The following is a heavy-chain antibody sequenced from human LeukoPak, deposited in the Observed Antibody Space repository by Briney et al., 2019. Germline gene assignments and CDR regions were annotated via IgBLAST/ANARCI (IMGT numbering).Heavy chain of an antibody. V-gene: IGHV4-31*03. CDR2: IYYSGST. CDR3: ASGAGYCSSTSCLAAYNYGMDV. J-gene: IGHJ6*02. CDR1: GGSISSGGYY. Sequence: SETLSLTCTVSGGSISSGGYYWGWLRQHPGTGLEWIGYIYYSGSTYYNPSLKSRVTISVDTSKNQFPLKLSSVTAADTAVYYCASGAGYCSSTSCLAAYNYGMDVWGQGTTVTVSS. D-gene: IGHD2-2*01.